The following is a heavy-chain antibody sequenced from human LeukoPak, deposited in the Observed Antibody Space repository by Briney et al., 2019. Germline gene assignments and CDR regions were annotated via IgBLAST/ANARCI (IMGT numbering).Heavy chain of an antibody. D-gene: IGHD3-3*01. Sequence: PGRSLRLSCAASGFTFSSYAMHWVRQAPGKGLEWVAVISYDGSNKYYADSVKGRFTISRDNSKNTLYLQMNSLRAEDTAVYYCARVTFGVGGDAFDIWGQGTMVTVSS. V-gene: IGHV3-30-3*01. J-gene: IGHJ3*02. CDR2: ISYDGSNK. CDR3: ARVTFGVGGDAFDI. CDR1: GFTFSSYA.